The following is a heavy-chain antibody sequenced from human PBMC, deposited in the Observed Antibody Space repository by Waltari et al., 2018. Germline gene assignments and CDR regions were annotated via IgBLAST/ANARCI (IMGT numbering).Heavy chain of an antibody. D-gene: IGHD7-27*01. Sequence: EVQLVESGGGLVQPGGSLRLSCAASGFPFSNYWMHWVRQVPEKGLMWVSHVNSDGNSPSYADSVKGRFTISRDNAKNTVYLQMNSLRAEDTAVYYCARDTPGDGIDYWGQGTLVTVSS. CDR2: VNSDGNSP. V-gene: IGHV3-74*01. CDR3: ARDTPGDGIDY. CDR1: GFPFSNYW. J-gene: IGHJ4*02.